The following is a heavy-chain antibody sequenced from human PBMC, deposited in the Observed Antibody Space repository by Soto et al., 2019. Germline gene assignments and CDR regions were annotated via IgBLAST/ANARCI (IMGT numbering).Heavy chain of an antibody. J-gene: IGHJ4*02. CDR2: ISSSGSTI. V-gene: IGHV3-11*01. Sequence: QVQLVESRRGLVKPGGSLRVSCAASGFTFSDYYMSWIRQAPGKGLEWVSYISSSGSTIRYSDSVKGRFTISRDNAKNSVYLQMNSLRAEDTAVYYCARDSSSCYDYWGQGTLVTVSS. D-gene: IGHD2-2*01. CDR1: GFTFSDYY. CDR3: ARDSSSCYDY.